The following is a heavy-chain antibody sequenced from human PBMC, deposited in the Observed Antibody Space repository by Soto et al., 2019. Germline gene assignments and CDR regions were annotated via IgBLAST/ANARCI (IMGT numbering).Heavy chain of an antibody. CDR1: GFTFDDYA. Sequence: EVQLVESGGGLVQPGRSLRLSCAASGFTFDDYAMHLVRQAPGKGLEWVSGISWNSGSIGYADSVKGRFTISRDNAKNSLYLQMNSLRAEDTALYYCAKDRGYSGYDWDSVDYGVQGTLVTVSS. CDR3: AKDRGYSGYDWDSVDY. J-gene: IGHJ4*02. D-gene: IGHD5-12*01. CDR2: ISWNSGSI. V-gene: IGHV3-9*01.